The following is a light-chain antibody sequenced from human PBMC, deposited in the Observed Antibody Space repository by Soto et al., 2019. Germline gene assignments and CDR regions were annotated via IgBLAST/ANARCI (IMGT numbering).Light chain of an antibody. CDR3: AAWDDSLNGHVV. Sequence: QPVLTQPPSASGTPGQRVTIFCSGSSSNIGSNTVNWYQHLPGTAPKLLIYSTHQRPSGVPVRFSGSKSGTSASLAINGLQSEDEADYYCAAWDDSLNGHVVFGGGTKVTVL. V-gene: IGLV1-44*01. CDR1: SSNIGSNT. CDR2: STH. J-gene: IGLJ2*01.